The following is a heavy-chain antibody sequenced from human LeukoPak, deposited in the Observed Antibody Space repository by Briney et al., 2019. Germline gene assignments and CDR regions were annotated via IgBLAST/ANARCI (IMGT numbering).Heavy chain of an antibody. Sequence: SETLSLTCTVSGYSISSGYYWGWIRQPPGKGLKWIGSISHSGSTYYNPSLKSRVTISVDKSKNQFSLKLSSVTAADTAVYYCARASHDYGDYSHFDYWGQGTLVTVSS. J-gene: IGHJ4*02. D-gene: IGHD4-17*01. CDR1: GYSISSGYY. CDR2: ISHSGST. CDR3: ARASHDYGDYSHFDY. V-gene: IGHV4-38-2*02.